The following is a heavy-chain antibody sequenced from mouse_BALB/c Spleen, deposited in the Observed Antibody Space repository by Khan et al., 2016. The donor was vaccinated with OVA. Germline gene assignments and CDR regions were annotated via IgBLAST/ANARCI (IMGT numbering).Heavy chain of an antibody. CDR2: INPHIGET. CDR3: ARIYGSDFDY. Sequence: EVQLQESGPELVKPGASVKISCKASGYSFTGYFMNWVMQSHGKSLEWIGRINPHIGETFYNPKFKGKATLTADESSSTAHMELRSLASEDSAVXYCARIYGSDFDYWGQGTTLTVSS. V-gene: IGHV1-20*02. J-gene: IGHJ2*01. CDR1: GYSFTGYF. D-gene: IGHD1-1*01.